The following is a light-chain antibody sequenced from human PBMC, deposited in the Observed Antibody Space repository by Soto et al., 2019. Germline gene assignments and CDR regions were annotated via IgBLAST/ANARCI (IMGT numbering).Light chain of an antibody. CDR3: QXXXSTPPT. J-gene: IGKJ4*01. V-gene: IGKV4-1*01. CDR2: WAS. CDR1: QSVLYSSNNKNY. Sequence: DIVMTQSPDSLAVSLGERATINCKSSQSVLYSSNNKNYLAWYQQKPGQPPKLLIYWASTRESGVPDRFSGSGSGTDFTLTISSLQAXXXAXXXXQXXXSTPPTFGGGTKVEIK.